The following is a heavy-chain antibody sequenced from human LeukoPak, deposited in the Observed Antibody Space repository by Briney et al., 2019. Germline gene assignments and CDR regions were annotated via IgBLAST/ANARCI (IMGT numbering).Heavy chain of an antibody. CDR2: INHSGST. CDR1: GGSFSGYY. CDR3: ARHFGVLGGAFDI. Sequence: SETLSLTCAVYGGSFSGYYWSWIRQPPGKGLEWIGEINHSGSTYYNPSLKSRVTISVDTSKNQFSLKLSSVTAADTAVYYCARHFGVLGGAFDIWGQGTMVTVSS. J-gene: IGHJ3*02. D-gene: IGHD3-16*01. V-gene: IGHV4-34*01.